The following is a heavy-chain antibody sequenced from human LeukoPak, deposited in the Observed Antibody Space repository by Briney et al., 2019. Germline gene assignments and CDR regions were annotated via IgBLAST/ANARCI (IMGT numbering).Heavy chain of an antibody. Sequence: PGGSLRLSCAASGFTFSSYWMSWVRQAPGKGLEWVANIKQDGSEKYYVDSVKGRFTISRDNAKNSLYLQMNSLRAEDTAVYYCARDRDDSTTVTTPLYFDYWGQGTLVTVSS. CDR3: ARDRDDSTTVTTPLYFDY. V-gene: IGHV3-7*01. J-gene: IGHJ4*02. D-gene: IGHD4-17*01. CDR1: GFTFSSYW. CDR2: IKQDGSEK.